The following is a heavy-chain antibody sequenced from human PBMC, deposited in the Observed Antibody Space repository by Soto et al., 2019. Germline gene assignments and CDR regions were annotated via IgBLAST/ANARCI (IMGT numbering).Heavy chain of an antibody. Sequence: GGSLRLSCAVSGFTVSSNYMSWVRQAPGKGLEWVSIIYSGGSTYYADSVKGRFTISRDNSKNTLYLQMNSLRAEDTAVYYCARALASQGGDDCYPGCYYGMDVWGQGTTVTSP. J-gene: IGHJ6*02. D-gene: IGHD2-21*02. CDR3: ARALASQGGDDCYPGCYYGMDV. V-gene: IGHV3-66*01. CDR2: IYSGGST. CDR1: GFTVSSNY.